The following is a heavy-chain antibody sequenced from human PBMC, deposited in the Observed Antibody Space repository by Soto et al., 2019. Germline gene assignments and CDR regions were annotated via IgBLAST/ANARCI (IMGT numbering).Heavy chain of an antibody. Sequence: KPSETLSLTCTVSGGSISSYYWSWIRQPPGKGLEWIGYIYYSGSTNYNPSLKSRVTISVDTSKNQFSLKLSSVTAADTAVYYCARGGGGYNWKEPLPNWFDPWGQGTLVTVSS. CDR3: ARGGGGYNWKEPLPNWFDP. J-gene: IGHJ5*02. D-gene: IGHD1-20*01. CDR1: GGSISSYY. V-gene: IGHV4-59*01. CDR2: IYYSGST.